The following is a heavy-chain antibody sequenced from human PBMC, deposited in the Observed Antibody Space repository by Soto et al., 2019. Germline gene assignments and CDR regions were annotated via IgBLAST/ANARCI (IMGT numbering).Heavy chain of an antibody. D-gene: IGHD6-6*01. Sequence: SETLSLTCTVSGGSISSYYWSWIRQPPGKGLEWIGYIYYSGSTNYNPSLKSRVTISVDTSKNQFSLKLSSVTAADTAVYYCAIQGSSPFDYWGQGTLVTVSS. J-gene: IGHJ4*02. CDR1: GGSISSYY. CDR2: IYYSGST. CDR3: AIQGSSPFDY. V-gene: IGHV4-59*08.